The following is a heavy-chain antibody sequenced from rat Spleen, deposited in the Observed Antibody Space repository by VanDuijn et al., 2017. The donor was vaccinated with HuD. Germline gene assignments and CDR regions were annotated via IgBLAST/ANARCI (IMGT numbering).Heavy chain of an antibody. V-gene: IGHV5-27*01. CDR2: ISTGGGST. CDR3: TGGGIPWYLDF. Sequence: EVQLVESGGGLVQPGRSLKLSCAASGFTFSNYYMAWVRQAPTKGLEWVAYISTGGGSTYYRDSVKGRFTISRDNAKSTLYLQMNRLRSEDSATYYCTGGGIPWYLDFWGPGTMVTVSS. D-gene: IGHD2-2*01. J-gene: IGHJ1*01. CDR1: GFTFSNYY.